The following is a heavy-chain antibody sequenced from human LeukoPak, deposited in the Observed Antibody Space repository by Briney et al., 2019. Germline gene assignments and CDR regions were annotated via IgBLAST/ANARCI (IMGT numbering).Heavy chain of an antibody. V-gene: IGHV1-46*01. J-gene: IGHJ6*02. CDR1: GYTFTSYY. Sequence: GASVKVSCKASGYTFTSYYMHWLRQAPGQGLEWMGIINPSGGSTSYAQKFKDRVTMTRDTSTSIVYMELSSLRSEDTAVYYCARDQTDCSRTNCYNLHYGMDVWGQGTTVTVSS. CDR2: INPSGGST. D-gene: IGHD2-2*02. CDR3: ARDQTDCSRTNCYNLHYGMDV.